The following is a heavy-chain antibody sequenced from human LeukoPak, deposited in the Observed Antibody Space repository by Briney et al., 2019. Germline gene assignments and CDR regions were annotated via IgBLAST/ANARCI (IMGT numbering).Heavy chain of an antibody. Sequence: PSETLSLTCTASGGSIGSYYWSWIRQPPGKGLEWVGDIYYSGSTNYNPSLNSRVTISADTSKNQFSLKLSSVTAADTAVYYCARQVTMVRGVRNFDYWGEGTLVTVSS. J-gene: IGHJ4*02. CDR3: ARQVTMVRGVRNFDY. CDR2: IYYSGST. V-gene: IGHV4-59*08. CDR1: GGSIGSYY. D-gene: IGHD3-10*01.